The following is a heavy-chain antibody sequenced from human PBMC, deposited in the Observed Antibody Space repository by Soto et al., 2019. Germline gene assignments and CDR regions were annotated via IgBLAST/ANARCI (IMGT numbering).Heavy chain of an antibody. CDR1: GGSFSGYY. V-gene: IGHV4-34*01. J-gene: IGHJ5*02. Sequence: QVQLQQWGAGLLKPSETLSLTCAVYGGSFSGYYWSWIRQPPGKGLEWIGEINHSGSTNYNPSLKSLVTISVDTSKNQFSLKLSSVTAADTAVYYCARGLGAAAGTGWFDPWGQGTLVTVSS. CDR3: ARGLGAAAGTGWFDP. D-gene: IGHD6-13*01. CDR2: INHSGST.